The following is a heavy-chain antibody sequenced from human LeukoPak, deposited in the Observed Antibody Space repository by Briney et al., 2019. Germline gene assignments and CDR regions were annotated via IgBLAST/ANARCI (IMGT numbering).Heavy chain of an antibody. CDR2: IYYSGSA. D-gene: IGHD3-9*01. Sequence: PSETLSLTCTVSGGSISSYYWSWIRQPPGKGLEWIGYIYYSGSANYNPSLKSRVTISVDTSKNRFSLKLSSVTAADTAVYYCARAQTYYDILTGYYKGNYYFDYWGQGTLVTVSS. V-gene: IGHV4-59*01. CDR3: ARAQTYYDILTGYYKGNYYFDY. J-gene: IGHJ4*02. CDR1: GGSISSYY.